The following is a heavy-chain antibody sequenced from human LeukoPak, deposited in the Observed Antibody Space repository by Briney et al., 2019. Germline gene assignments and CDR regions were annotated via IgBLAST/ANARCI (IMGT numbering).Heavy chain of an antibody. D-gene: IGHD2-21*01. Sequence: PSETLSLTCTVYGGSFTDYFWTWIRQSPGKGLEWIGEINDYTGDTNYNPSLSSRVSISLEKSKNQFSLELRSVTAADTAVYYCARGRIVVVHSFSYGMDVWGQGTTVTVSS. CDR3: ARGRIVVVHSFSYGMDV. J-gene: IGHJ6*02. CDR2: INDYTGDT. V-gene: IGHV4-34*01. CDR1: GGSFTDYF.